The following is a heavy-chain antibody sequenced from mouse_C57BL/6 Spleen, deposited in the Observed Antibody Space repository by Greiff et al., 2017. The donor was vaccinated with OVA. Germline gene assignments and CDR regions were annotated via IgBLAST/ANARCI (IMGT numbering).Heavy chain of an antibody. J-gene: IGHJ2*01. V-gene: IGHV1-62-2*01. CDR2: FYPGSGSI. Sequence: QVQLQQSGAELVKPGASVKLSCKASGYTFTEYTIHWVKQRSGQGLEWIGWFYPGSGSIKYNEKFKDKATLTADKSSSTVYMELSRLTSEDTAVYFCARHEESYYSNPYYFDYWGQGTTLTVSS. CDR3: ARHEESYYSNPYYFDY. D-gene: IGHD2-5*01. CDR1: GYTFTEYT.